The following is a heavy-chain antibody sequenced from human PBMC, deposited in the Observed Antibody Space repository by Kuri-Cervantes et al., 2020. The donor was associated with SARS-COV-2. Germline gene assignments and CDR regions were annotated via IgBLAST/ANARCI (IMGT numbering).Heavy chain of an antibody. V-gene: IGHV3-30*02. CDR1: GFTFSSYE. D-gene: IGHD3-3*01. CDR3: ARDHYDFWSGYFFDY. CDR2: IRYDGSNK. J-gene: IGHJ4*02. Sequence: GESLKISCAASGFTFSSYEMNWVRQAPGKGLEWVAFIRYDGSNKYYADSVKGRFTISRDNSKNTLYLQMNSLRAEDTAVYYCARDHYDFWSGYFFDYWGQGTLVTVSS.